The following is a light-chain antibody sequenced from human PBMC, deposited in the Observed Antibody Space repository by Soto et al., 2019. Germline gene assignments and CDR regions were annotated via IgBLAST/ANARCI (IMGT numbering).Light chain of an antibody. CDR1: SSNIGAGYD. V-gene: IGLV1-40*01. CDR3: QSYDSSLSGYV. Sequence: QSVLTQPPSVPGAPGQRVTISCTGSSSNIGAGYDVHWSQQLPGTAPKLLIYGNSNRPSGVPDRFSGSKSGTSASLAITGLQAEDEADYYCQSYDSSLSGYVFGTGNKVTVL. J-gene: IGLJ1*01. CDR2: GNS.